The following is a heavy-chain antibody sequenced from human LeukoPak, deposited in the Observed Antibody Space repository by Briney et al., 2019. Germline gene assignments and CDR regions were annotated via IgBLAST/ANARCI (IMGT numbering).Heavy chain of an antibody. CDR3: AKDLRGTLSSRGPFEY. J-gene: IGHJ4*02. CDR2: IGGNGDTT. V-gene: IGHV3-23*01. D-gene: IGHD2/OR15-2a*01. Sequence: PGGSLRLSCAASGFTFSSYAMSWVRQAPGEGLEWVSAIGGNGDTTYYADSVKGRFTGSRDNSKNTLYLQLNSLRAEDTAVYYCAKDLRGTLSSRGPFEYWGQGTLVTVSS. CDR1: GFTFSSYA.